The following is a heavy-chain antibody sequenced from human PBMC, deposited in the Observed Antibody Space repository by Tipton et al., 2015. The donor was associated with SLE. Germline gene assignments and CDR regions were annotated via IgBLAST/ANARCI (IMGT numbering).Heavy chain of an antibody. CDR1: GYSISSGYY. CDR2: IYTSGST. J-gene: IGHJ3*02. CDR3: ARCIAVAGDAAFDI. V-gene: IGHV4-38-2*01. D-gene: IGHD6-19*01. Sequence: TLSLTCAVSGYSISSGYYWGWIRQPPGKGLEWIGRIYTSGSTYYNPSLKSRVTISVDTSKNQFSLKLSSVTAADTAVYYCARCIAVAGDAAFDIWGQGTMVTVSS.